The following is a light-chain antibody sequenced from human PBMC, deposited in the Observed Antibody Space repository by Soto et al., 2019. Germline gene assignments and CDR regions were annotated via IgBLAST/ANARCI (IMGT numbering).Light chain of an antibody. CDR3: QQYNSYSGT. Sequence: DIQMTQSPSTLSASVGERVTITCRASQSISSWLAWYHQKPGKXHKLLIYKASSLESGVPSRFSGSGSGTELTITISSLQPDDFETYYCQQYNSYSGTFGQGTKVDIK. V-gene: IGKV1-5*03. CDR2: KAS. J-gene: IGKJ2*01. CDR1: QSISSW.